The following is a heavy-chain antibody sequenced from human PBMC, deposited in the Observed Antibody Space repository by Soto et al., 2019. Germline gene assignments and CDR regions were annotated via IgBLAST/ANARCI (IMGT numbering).Heavy chain of an antibody. CDR1: GGTFSSYT. J-gene: IGHJ5*02. V-gene: IGHV1-69*02. CDR2: IIPILGIA. D-gene: IGHD2-2*01. CDR3: ARAGSRYCSSTSCYFWFDP. Sequence: QVQLVHSGAEVKKPGSSVKVSCKASGGTFSSYTISWVRQAPGQGLEWMGRIIPILGIANYAQKFQGRVTITADKSTSTAYMELSSLRSEDTAVYYCARAGSRYCSSTSCYFWFDPWGQGTLVTVSS.